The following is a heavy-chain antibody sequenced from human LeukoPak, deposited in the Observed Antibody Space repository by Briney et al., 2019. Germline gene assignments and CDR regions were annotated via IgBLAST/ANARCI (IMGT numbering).Heavy chain of an antibody. J-gene: IGHJ6*04. D-gene: IGHD3-10*01. CDR1: GFTFSSYA. CDR3: ARDITMVRGRYYYYGMDV. Sequence: PGRSLRLSCAASGFTFSSYAMRWFRQAPVKRLVVVTVISYDGSNKYYADSVKGRFTISRDNSKNTLYLQMNSLRAEDTAVYYCARDITMVRGRYYYYGMDVWGKGTTVTVSS. V-gene: IGHV3-30*04. CDR2: ISYDGSNK.